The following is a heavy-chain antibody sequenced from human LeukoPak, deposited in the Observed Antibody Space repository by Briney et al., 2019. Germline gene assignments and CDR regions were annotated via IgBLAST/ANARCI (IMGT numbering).Heavy chain of an antibody. Sequence: TGGSLRLSCAASGFMFSSYVMTWVRQAPGKGPEWVSGISSSGGGTYYADSVKGRFTISRDNSKNTLYLQMNSLRAEDTAVYYCARDGVVRGVISHFDYWGQGTLVTVSS. J-gene: IGHJ4*02. CDR1: GFMFSSYV. D-gene: IGHD3-10*01. V-gene: IGHV3-23*01. CDR3: ARDGVVRGVISHFDY. CDR2: ISSSGGGT.